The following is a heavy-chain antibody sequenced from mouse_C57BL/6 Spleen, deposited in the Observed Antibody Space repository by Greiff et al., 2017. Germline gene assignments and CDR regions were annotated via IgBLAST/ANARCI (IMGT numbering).Heavy chain of an antibody. J-gene: IGHJ2*01. CDR3: TTKSSSYFDD. CDR2: IDPADGDT. CDR1: GFNIKDYY. Sequence: LQLQQSGAELVRPGASVKLSCTASGFNIKDYYMHWVMQRPEQGLEWIRRIDPADGDTEYAPKFQGKATMTADTSSNTAYLQLSSLTSEDTDVYYCTTKSSSYFDDWGQGTTLTVSS. D-gene: IGHD1-3*01. V-gene: IGHV14-1*01.